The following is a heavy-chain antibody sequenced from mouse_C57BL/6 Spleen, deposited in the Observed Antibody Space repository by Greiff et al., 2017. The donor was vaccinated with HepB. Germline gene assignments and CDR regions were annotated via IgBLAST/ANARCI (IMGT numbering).Heavy chain of an antibody. CDR3: AEGILRRFFDY. CDR1: GYTFTSYW. CDR2: INPSSGYT. Sequence: QVHVKQSGAELAKPGASVKLSCKASGYTFTSYWMHWVKQRPGQGLEWIGYINPSSGYTKYNQKFKDKATLTADKSSSTAYMQLSSLTYEDSAVYYCAEGILRRFFDYWGQGTTLTVSS. D-gene: IGHD1-1*01. J-gene: IGHJ2*01. V-gene: IGHV1-7*01.